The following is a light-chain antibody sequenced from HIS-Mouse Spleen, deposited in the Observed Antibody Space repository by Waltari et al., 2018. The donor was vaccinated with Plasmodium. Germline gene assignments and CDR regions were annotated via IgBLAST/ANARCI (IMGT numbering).Light chain of an antibody. V-gene: IGLV3-21*02. CDR2: DDS. CDR3: QVWDSSSDHPV. J-gene: IGLJ2*01. CDR1: NIGSKS. Sequence: SYVLTQPPSVSVAPGQTARITCGGNNIGSKSVHWYQQKPGQAPVLVVYDDSDRPAGSREVCSGSNSGNTATLTSSRVEAGDEADYYCQVWDSSSDHPVFGGGTKLTVL.